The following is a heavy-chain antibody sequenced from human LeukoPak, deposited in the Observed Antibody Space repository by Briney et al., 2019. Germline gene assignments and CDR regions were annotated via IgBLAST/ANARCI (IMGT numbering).Heavy chain of an antibody. CDR3: AKGRKATVTSDFDY. V-gene: IGHV3-9*03. CDR1: GFTFDDYA. D-gene: IGHD4-17*01. Sequence: GRSLRLSCAASGFTFDDYAMHWVRQAPGKGLEWVSGISWNSGSIGYADSVKGRFTISRDNAKNSLYLQMNGLRAEDMALYYCAKGRKATVTSDFDYWGQGTLVTVSS. J-gene: IGHJ4*02. CDR2: ISWNSGSI.